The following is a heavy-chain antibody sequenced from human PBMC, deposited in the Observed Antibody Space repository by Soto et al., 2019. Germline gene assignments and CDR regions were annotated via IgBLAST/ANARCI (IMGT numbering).Heavy chain of an antibody. V-gene: IGHV3-73*01. J-gene: IGHJ3*02. Sequence: GGSLRLSCAASGFTFSSYAMSWVRQAPGKGLEWVGRIRSKANSYATAYAASVKGRFTISRDDSKNTAYLQMNSLKTEDTAVYYCTRRHEYCSSTSCYANAFDIWGQGTMVTVSS. CDR2: IRSKANSYAT. CDR1: GFTFSSYA. D-gene: IGHD2-2*01. CDR3: TRRHEYCSSTSCYANAFDI.